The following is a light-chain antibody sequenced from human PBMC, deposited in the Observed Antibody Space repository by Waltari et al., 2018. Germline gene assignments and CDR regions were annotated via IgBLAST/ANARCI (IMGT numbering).Light chain of an antibody. Sequence: TQSPGTLSLSPGERATLSCRASQNIGTYLVWYQQKPGQAPRLPMYAASRRATGIPDRFSGSGSGTDFSLTISRLEPEDFAVYYCQNHERLPATFGQGTKVEIK. J-gene: IGKJ1*01. CDR2: AAS. CDR3: QNHERLPAT. CDR1: QNIGTY. V-gene: IGKV3-20*01.